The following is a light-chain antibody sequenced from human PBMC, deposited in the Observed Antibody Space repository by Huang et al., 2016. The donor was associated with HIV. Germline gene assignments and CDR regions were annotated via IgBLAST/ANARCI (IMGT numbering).Light chain of an antibody. CDR3: QKYDSAPRT. V-gene: IGKV1-27*01. J-gene: IGKJ1*01. Sequence: IEMTQSPPSLSASIGDSVTLPCRASRGISTFLAWYQQKPGKPPKRLIYAASILHSGVPSRFSGSGSGTDFTLTISSLQPEDVAYYYCQKYDSAPRTFGQGTKVELK. CDR2: AAS. CDR1: RGISTF.